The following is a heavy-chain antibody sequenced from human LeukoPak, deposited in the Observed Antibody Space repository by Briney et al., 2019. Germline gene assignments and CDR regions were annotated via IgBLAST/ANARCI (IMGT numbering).Heavy chain of an antibody. D-gene: IGHD6-19*01. CDR1: GYTLNQMS. Sequence: ASVKVSRKVSGYTLNQMSMHWVRQAPGKGPEWMGGFAPEDGRIIYAQNFQGRVTMTEATSIDTAYMELSSLRSEDTALYYCARQIRAGAFDIWGQGTMVTVSS. J-gene: IGHJ3*02. CDR2: FAPEDGRI. CDR3: ARQIRAGAFDI. V-gene: IGHV1-24*01.